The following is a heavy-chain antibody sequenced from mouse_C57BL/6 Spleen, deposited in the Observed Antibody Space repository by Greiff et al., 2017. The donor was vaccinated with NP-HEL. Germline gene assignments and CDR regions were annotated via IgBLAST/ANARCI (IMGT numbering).Heavy chain of an antibody. CDR1: GYAFTNYL. D-gene: IGHD2-5*01. CDR2: INPGSGGT. J-gene: IGHJ4*01. V-gene: IGHV1-54*01. CDR3: ARGSNHYAMDY. Sequence: QVQLQQSGAELVRPGTSVKVSCKASGYAFTNYLIEWVKQRPGQGLEWIGVINPGSGGTNYNEKFKGKATLTADKSSSTAYMQLSSLTSEDSAVYFCARGSNHYAMDYWGQGTSVTVSS.